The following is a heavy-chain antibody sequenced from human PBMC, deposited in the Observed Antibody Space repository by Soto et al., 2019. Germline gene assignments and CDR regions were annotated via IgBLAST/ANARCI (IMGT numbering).Heavy chain of an antibody. CDR1: GFTIGDYW. CDR2: IKQDGSEK. V-gene: IGHV3-7*01. D-gene: IGHD3-22*01. CDR3: ARTIVVVVPDNFDH. Sequence: EVQLVESGGGVVQPGGSLRLSCAASGFTIGDYWMSWVRQAPGKGLEWVANIKQDGSEKYYVDSVKGRFTISRDSAKNSLYLQMNSLRGDDTAVYYCARTIVVVVPDNFDHWGQGTLVTVSS. J-gene: IGHJ4*02.